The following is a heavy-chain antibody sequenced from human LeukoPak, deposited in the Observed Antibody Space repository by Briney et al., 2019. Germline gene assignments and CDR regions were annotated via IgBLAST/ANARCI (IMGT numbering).Heavy chain of an antibody. V-gene: IGHV3-21*04. CDR2: ISSSSSYI. CDR1: GFTFSSYS. J-gene: IGHJ5*02. Sequence: GGSLRLSCAASGFTFSSYSMNWVRQAPGKGLEWVSSISSSSSYIYYADSVKGRFTISRDNAKNSLYLQMNSLRAEDTALYHCARGGATEQSWFDPWGQGTLVTVSS. D-gene: IGHD1/OR15-1a*01. CDR3: ARGGATEQSWFDP.